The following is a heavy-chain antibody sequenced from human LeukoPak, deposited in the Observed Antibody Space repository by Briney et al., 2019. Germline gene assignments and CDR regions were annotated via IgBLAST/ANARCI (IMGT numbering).Heavy chain of an antibody. D-gene: IGHD3-3*01. V-gene: IGHV3-7*01. CDR2: IKQQGSEK. J-gene: IGHJ6*02. Sequence: PGGSLRLSCAASGFTFSSCWMSWVRQAPGKGLEWVANIKQQGSEKYYVDSVKGRFTISRDNAKNSLYLQMNSLRAEDTAVYYCARDRGWYDFWSGYPFGYYYYYGMDVWGQGTTVTVSS. CDR3: ARDRGWYDFWSGYPFGYYYYYGMDV. CDR1: GFTFSSCW.